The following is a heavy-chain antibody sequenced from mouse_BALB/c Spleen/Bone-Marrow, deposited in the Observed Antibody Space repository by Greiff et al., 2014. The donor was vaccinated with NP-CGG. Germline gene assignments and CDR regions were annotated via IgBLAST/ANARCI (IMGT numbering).Heavy chain of an antibody. CDR1: GFTFSSYG. J-gene: IGHJ4*01. CDR2: ISSGGSNT. Sequence: EVKVVESGGDLVKPGGSLKLSCAASGFTFSSYGMSWGRQTPDKRLEWVATISSGGSNTYYPDSVKGRFTISRDNAKNTLYLQMSSLKSEDTATYYCARHQRYYAMDYWGQGTSVTVSS. V-gene: IGHV5-6*01. CDR3: ARHQRYYAMDY.